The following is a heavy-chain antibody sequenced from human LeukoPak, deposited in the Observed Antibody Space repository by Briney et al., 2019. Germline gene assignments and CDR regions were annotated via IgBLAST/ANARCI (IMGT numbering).Heavy chain of an antibody. CDR1: GFTFSSYD. V-gene: IGHV3-23*01. J-gene: IGHJ4*02. CDR3: AKDGRRAGSAWLIDFDA. CDR2: ISDDVGLT. D-gene: IGHD1-26*01. Sequence: GGSPRLSCAASGFTFSSYDMSWVRQAPGKALEWVSSISDDVGLTYYADSVKGRFTISRDKSKNTLYLQMNSLRGDDTAVYYCAKDGRRAGSAWLIDFDAWGQGTPGTVSS.